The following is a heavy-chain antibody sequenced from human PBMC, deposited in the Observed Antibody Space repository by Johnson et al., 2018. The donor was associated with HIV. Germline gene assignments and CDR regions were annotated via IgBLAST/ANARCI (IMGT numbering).Heavy chain of an antibody. J-gene: IGHJ3*02. V-gene: IGHV3-30*18. CDR2: ISVDGYIK. CDR3: AKGFFELDDAFDI. Sequence: QVQLVESGGGVVRPGGSLRLSCAASGFTFDDYGMSWVRQAPGKGLEWVSGISVDGYIKYYADSVKGRFTISRDNSKNTLYLQMNSLRAEDTAVYYCAKGFFELDDAFDIWGQGTMVTVSS. CDR1: GFTFDDYG. D-gene: IGHD3/OR15-3a*01.